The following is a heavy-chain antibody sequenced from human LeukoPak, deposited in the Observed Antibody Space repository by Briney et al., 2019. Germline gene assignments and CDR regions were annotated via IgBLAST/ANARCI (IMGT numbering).Heavy chain of an antibody. CDR2: IYYSGST. CDR3: ARGPRYSYFDY. CDR1: GGSISNYY. D-gene: IGHD1-14*01. Sequence: SETLSLTCTVSGGSISNYYWSWIRQPPGKGLERIGYIYYSGSTNYNPSLKSRVTISVDTSKNQFSLKLSSVTAADTAVYYCARGPRYSYFDYWGQGTLATVSS. V-gene: IGHV4-59*01. J-gene: IGHJ4*02.